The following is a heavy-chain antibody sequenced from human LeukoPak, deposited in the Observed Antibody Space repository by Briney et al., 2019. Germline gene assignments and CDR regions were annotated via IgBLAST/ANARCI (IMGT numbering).Heavy chain of an antibody. CDR2: INPNSGGT. D-gene: IGHD2-15*01. CDR1: GYTFTSYD. Sequence: ASVKVSCKASGYTFTSYDINWVRQATGQGLEWMGWINPNSGGTNYAQKFQGRVTMTRDTSISTAYMELSRLRSDDTAVYYCARASFLYCSGGSCYQIAYWGQGTLVTVSS. J-gene: IGHJ4*02. CDR3: ARASFLYCSGGSCYQIAY. V-gene: IGHV1-2*02.